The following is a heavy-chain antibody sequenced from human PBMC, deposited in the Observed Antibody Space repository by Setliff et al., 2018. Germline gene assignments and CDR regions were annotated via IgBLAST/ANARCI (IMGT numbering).Heavy chain of an antibody. V-gene: IGHV1-2*04. J-gene: IGHJ4*02. CDR2: INPNSGGT. CDR3: ARSLAARIYYFDY. CDR1: GYTFTGYY. Sequence: GASVKVSCKASGYTFTGYYMHWVRQAPGQGLEWMGWINPNSGGTNYAQKFQGWVTMTRDTSISTAYMELSRLRSDDTAEYYCARSLAARIYYFDYWGQGTLVTVSS. D-gene: IGHD6-6*01.